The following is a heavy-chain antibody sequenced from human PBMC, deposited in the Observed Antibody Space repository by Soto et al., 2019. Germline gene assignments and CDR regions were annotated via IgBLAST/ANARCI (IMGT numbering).Heavy chain of an antibody. J-gene: IGHJ5*02. V-gene: IGHV4-59*01. CDR1: GGSMNSYY. CDR2: VYSSGTS. D-gene: IGHD2-15*01. CDR3: ARYSPPKKSYDSNPGWFDP. Sequence: QVQLQESGPGLVKPSETLSLTCTVSGGSMNSYYWSWIRQPPGKGLEWLGYVYSSGTSKYNVSREIRIHISRDASRNQFSLSLNSVTAAHTAVYFCARYSPPKKSYDSNPGWFDPWGQGTLVAVSS.